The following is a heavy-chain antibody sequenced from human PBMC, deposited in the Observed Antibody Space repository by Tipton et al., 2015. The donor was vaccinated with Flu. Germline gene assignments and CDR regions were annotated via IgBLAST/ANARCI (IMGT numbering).Heavy chain of an antibody. Sequence: TLSLTCTVSGGSISSPYWSWIRQQAGKGLEWIVRISTCGSSNYNDSFESRVTMSPDTSKNHFSLRLSSATAAATALYDCARALRGYSGYTGGEAFDSWCHGIMVTVSS. CDR1: GGSISSPY. V-gene: IGHV4-4*07. CDR3: ARALRGYSGYTGGEAFDS. D-gene: IGHD5-12*01. CDR2: ISTCGSS. J-gene: IGHJ3*01.